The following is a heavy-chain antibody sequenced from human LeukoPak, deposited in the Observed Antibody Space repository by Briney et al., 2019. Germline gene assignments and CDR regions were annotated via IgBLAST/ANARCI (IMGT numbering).Heavy chain of an antibody. V-gene: IGHV3-21*01. CDR1: GFTFRSYS. Sequence: PGGSLRLSCAASGFTFRSYSMNWLRQAPGKGLEWVSTMSSHAIYIYYADSVKGRFTISRDNSENSVYLQMDSLRADDTARYFCARDLSLADSGGFDYWGQGALVTVSS. D-gene: IGHD6-6*01. CDR3: ARDLSLADSGGFDY. J-gene: IGHJ4*02. CDR2: MSSHAIYI.